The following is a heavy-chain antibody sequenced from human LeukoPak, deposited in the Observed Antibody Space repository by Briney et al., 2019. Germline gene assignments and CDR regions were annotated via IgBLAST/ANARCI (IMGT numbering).Heavy chain of an antibody. V-gene: IGHV1-8*03. CDR3: ARETRYNDYSFPWYYYYYMDV. J-gene: IGHJ6*03. CDR2: MNPNSGNT. D-gene: IGHD4-11*01. CDR1: GYTFTSYD. Sequence: ASVKVSCKASGYTFTSYDINWVRQATGQGLEWMGWMNPNSGNTGYAQKFQGRVTITRNTSISTAYMELSSLRSEDMAVYYCARETRYNDYSFPWYYYYYMDVWGKGTTVTVSS.